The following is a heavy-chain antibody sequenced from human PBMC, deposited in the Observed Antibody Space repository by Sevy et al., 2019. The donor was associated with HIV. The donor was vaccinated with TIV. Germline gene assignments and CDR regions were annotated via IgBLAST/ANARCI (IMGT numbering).Heavy chain of an antibody. CDR2: FDPEDDEK. Sequence: ASMKVSCKVSGRTLTELSIYWVRQAPGKGLEWMGTFDPEDDEKIYAQKFQGRVTMTEDTSTDTAYMELSRLRSEDTAVYYCATTKDYYDSSGYPFDYWGQGTLVTVSS. J-gene: IGHJ4*02. D-gene: IGHD3-22*01. CDR1: GRTLTELS. CDR3: ATTKDYYDSSGYPFDY. V-gene: IGHV1-24*01.